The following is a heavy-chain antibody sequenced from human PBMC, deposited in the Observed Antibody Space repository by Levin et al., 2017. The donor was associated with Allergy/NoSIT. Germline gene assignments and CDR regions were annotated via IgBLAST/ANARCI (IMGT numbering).Heavy chain of an antibody. D-gene: IGHD5-18*01. V-gene: IGHV4-34*01. Sequence: GSLRLSCAVYGGSFSGYYWSWIRQPPGKGLEWIGEINHSGSTNYNPSLKSRVTISVDTSKNQFSLKLSSVTAADTAVYYCARLRGYSYGYLGWGLDYWGQGTLVTVSS. CDR1: GGSFSGYY. J-gene: IGHJ4*02. CDR2: INHSGST. CDR3: ARLRGYSYGYLGWGLDY.